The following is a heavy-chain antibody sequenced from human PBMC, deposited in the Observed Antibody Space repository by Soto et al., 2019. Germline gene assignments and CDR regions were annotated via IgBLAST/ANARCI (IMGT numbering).Heavy chain of an antibody. CDR2: ISSSSSTI. V-gene: IGHV3-48*01. Sequence: GGSLRLSCAASGFTFSSYSRNWVRQAPGKGLEWVSYISSSSSTIYYADSVKGRLTISRDNAKNSLYLQMNSLRAEDTAVYYCARDLGNMITFGGVIESYYFDYWGQGTLVTVSS. J-gene: IGHJ4*02. D-gene: IGHD3-16*02. CDR3: ARDLGNMITFGGVIESYYFDY. CDR1: GFTFSSYS.